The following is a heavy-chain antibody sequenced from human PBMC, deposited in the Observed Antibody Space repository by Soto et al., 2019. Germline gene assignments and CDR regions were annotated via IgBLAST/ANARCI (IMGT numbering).Heavy chain of an antibody. CDR2: ISYDGSNK. CDR1: GFTFSSYG. Sequence: QVQLVESGGGVVQPGRSLRLSCAASGFTFSSYGMHWVRQAPGKGLEWVAVISYDGSNKYYADSVKGRFTISRDNSKNTLYLQMNSLRAEDTAVYYCAKVLGGMIVVPNFDYWGQGTLVTVSS. V-gene: IGHV3-30*18. J-gene: IGHJ4*02. CDR3: AKVLGGMIVVPNFDY. D-gene: IGHD3-22*01.